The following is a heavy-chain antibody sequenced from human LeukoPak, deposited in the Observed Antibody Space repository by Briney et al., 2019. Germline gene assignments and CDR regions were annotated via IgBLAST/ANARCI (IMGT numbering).Heavy chain of an antibody. V-gene: IGHV3-21*01. D-gene: IGHD3-9*01. CDR2: ISSSSSYI. CDR3: ARAIDYDILTGYYWPIDY. Sequence: GGSLRLSCAASGFTFSSYSMNWVRQAPGKGLEWVSSISSSSSYIYYADPVKGRFTISRDNAKNSLYLQMNSLRAEDTAVYYCARAIDYDILTGYYWPIDYWGQGTLVTVSS. J-gene: IGHJ4*02. CDR1: GFTFSSYS.